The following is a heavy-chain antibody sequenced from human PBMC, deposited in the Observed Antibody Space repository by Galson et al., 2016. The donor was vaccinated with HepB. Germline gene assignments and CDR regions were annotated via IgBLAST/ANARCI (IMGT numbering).Heavy chain of an antibody. V-gene: IGHV3-30*04. CDR2: ISNDGNIK. D-gene: IGHD3-3*02. J-gene: IGHJ4*01. CDR3: ARDRGAAWVQAFLDF. Sequence: SLRLSCAASGFHFRSYAMHWVRQAPGKGLEWVALISNDGNIKSYISPAKGRFSISRDNSRNTVHLQMNSLRAEDTGVYYCARDRGAAWVQAFLDFWGHGTVVTVSS. CDR1: GFHFRSYA.